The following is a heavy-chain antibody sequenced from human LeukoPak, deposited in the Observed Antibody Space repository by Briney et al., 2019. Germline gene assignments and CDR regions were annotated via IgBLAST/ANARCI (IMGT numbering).Heavy chain of an antibody. CDR1: GGSISSSSYY. J-gene: IGHJ4*02. Sequence: PSETLSLTCTVSGGSISSSSYYWGWIRQPPGKGPEWIGSIYYSGSTYYNPSLKSRVTISVDTSKNQFSLKLSSVTAADTAVYYCARISGYSSWGQGTLVTVSS. CDR2: IYYSGST. V-gene: IGHV4-39*01. D-gene: IGHD3-22*01. CDR3: ARISGYSS.